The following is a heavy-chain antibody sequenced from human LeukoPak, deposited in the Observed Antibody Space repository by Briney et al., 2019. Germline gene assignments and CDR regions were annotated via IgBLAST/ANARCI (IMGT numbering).Heavy chain of an antibody. J-gene: IGHJ5*02. CDR1: GFTVSGNY. V-gene: IGHV3-53*01. Sequence: PGGSLRLSCAASGFTVSGNYMSWVRQAPGKGLEWVSTIYSGGSTYYADSVKGRFTISRDNSMNTLYLQMNSLKTEDTAVYYCTRDITIFGFDPWGQGTLVTVSS. D-gene: IGHD3-3*01. CDR3: TRDITIFGFDP. CDR2: IYSGGST.